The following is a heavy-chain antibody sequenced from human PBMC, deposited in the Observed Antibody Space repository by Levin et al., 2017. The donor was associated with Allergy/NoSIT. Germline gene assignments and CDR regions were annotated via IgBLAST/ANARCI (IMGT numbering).Heavy chain of an antibody. D-gene: IGHD4-11*01. Sequence: LSLTCAASGFTFSSYSMNWVRQAPGKGLEWVSSISSSSSYIYYADSVKGRFTISRDNAKNSLYLQMNSLRAEDTAVYYCARDDSPGSNYGGGDYWGQGTLVTVSS. CDR3: ARDDSPGSNYGGGDY. CDR1: GFTFSSYS. CDR2: ISSSSSYI. J-gene: IGHJ4*02. V-gene: IGHV3-21*01.